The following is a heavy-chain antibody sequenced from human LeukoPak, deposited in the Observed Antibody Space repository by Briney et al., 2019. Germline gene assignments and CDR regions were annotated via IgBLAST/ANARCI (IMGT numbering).Heavy chain of an antibody. D-gene: IGHD5-18*01. CDR1: GFTFSSYG. V-gene: IGHV3-30*02. CDR3: AKDIRRGYNYGYDQFAY. J-gene: IGHJ4*02. Sequence: PGGSLRLSCAASGFTFSSYGMHWARQAPGKGLEWVAFIRYDGSNDSYADSVKGRFSISRDNSKNTLYLEMNSLRAEDTAVYYCAKDIRRGYNYGYDQFAYWGQGTLVTVSS. CDR2: IRYDGSND.